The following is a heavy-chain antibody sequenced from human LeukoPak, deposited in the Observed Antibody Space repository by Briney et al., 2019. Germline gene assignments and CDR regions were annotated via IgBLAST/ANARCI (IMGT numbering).Heavy chain of an antibody. CDR3: ARDLSGSYYAGFDY. CDR1: GGSISSYY. Sequence: SETLSLTCTVSGGSISSYYWSWIRQPPGKGLEWIGYIYYSGGTNYNPSLKSRVTISVDTSKNQFSLKLSSVTAADTAVYYCARDLSGSYYAGFDYWGQGTLVTVSS. J-gene: IGHJ4*02. CDR2: IYYSGGT. V-gene: IGHV4-59*01. D-gene: IGHD1-26*01.